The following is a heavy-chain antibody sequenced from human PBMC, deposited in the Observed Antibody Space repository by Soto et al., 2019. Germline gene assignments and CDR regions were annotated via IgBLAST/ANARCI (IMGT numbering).Heavy chain of an antibody. CDR1: GYTFSSFY. CDR3: ARDWEFGY. CDR2: INPSGDST. D-gene: IGHD3-10*01. V-gene: IGHV1-46*01. J-gene: IGHJ4*02. Sequence: ASVKVSCKASGYTFSSFYMHWVRQAPGQGLEWMGVINPSGDSTTYAQRFQGRLSMTRDTSTSTLYMELSSLRSEDTAVYYCARDWEFGYWGRGTLVTVSS.